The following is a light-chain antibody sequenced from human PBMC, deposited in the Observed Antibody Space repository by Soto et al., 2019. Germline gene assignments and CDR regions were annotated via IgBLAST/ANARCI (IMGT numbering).Light chain of an antibody. CDR2: DGS. CDR1: NIGHKG. CDR3: QVWDSVSDHYV. J-gene: IGLJ1*01. V-gene: IGLV3-21*02. Sequence: SSELTQPPSVSVAPGQTARITCGGNNIGHKGVHWYQQKPGQAPVLVVFDGSDRPSGIPERFSGSDSENTATLTISRVEAGDEADYYCQVWDSVSDHYVFGNGTKLTVL.